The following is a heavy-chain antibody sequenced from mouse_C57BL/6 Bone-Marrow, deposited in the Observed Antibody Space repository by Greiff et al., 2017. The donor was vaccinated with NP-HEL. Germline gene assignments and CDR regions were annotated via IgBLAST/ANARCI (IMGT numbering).Heavy chain of an antibody. CDR3: ARGGDSSGLFAY. CDR2: ISYSGST. J-gene: IGHJ3*01. CDR1: GYSITSGYD. V-gene: IGHV3-1*01. D-gene: IGHD3-2*02. Sequence: VQLKESGPGMVKPSQSLSLTCTVTGYSITSGYDWHWIRHFPGNKLEWMGYISYSGSTNYNPSLKSRISITHDTSKNHFFLKLNSVTTEDTATYYCARGGDSSGLFAYWGQGTLVTVSA.